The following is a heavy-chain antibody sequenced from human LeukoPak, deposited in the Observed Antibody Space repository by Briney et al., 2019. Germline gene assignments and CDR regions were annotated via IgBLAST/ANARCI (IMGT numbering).Heavy chain of an antibody. D-gene: IGHD5-12*01. CDR3: ARWGWLRFYFDY. CDR2: IYYSGST. CDR1: GGSISSYY. V-gene: IGHV4-59*01. J-gene: IGHJ4*02. Sequence: SETLSLTCTVSGGSISSYYWSWIRQPPGKGLEWIGYIYYSGSTNYNPSLKSRVTISVDTSKNQFSLKLSSVTAADTAVYYCARWGWLRFYFDYWGQGTLVTVSS.